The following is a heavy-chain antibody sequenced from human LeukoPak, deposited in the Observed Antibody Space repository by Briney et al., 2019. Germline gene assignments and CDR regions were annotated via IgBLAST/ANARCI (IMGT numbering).Heavy chain of an antibody. Sequence: GRSLRLSCAASGSTFSSYAMHWVRQAPGKGLEWVAVISYDGSNKYYADSVKGRFTISRDNSKNTLHLQMNSLRAEDTAVYYCARDRSLWFFDYWGQGTLVTVSS. CDR1: GSTFSSYA. CDR3: ARDRSLWFFDY. CDR2: ISYDGSNK. J-gene: IGHJ4*02. V-gene: IGHV3-30*04. D-gene: IGHD3-10*01.